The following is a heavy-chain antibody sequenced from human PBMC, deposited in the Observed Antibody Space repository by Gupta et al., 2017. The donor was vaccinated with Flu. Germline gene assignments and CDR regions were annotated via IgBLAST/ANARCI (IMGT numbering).Heavy chain of an antibody. D-gene: IGHD1-7*01. CDR1: GFIFSDYA. CDR2: MSDDGSNQ. J-gene: IGHJ4*02. CDR3: AKGGRHNWNFDGDY. V-gene: IGHV3-30*18. Sequence: QVQLVQSGGGVVLPGSALRLSCAASGFIFSDYAMPWVRQVPGKGLEWMAVMSDDGSNQWYADSVRGRFTISRDNSENTLILQMNSLRRDDTAVYYCAKGGRHNWNFDGDYWGQGTLVTVSS.